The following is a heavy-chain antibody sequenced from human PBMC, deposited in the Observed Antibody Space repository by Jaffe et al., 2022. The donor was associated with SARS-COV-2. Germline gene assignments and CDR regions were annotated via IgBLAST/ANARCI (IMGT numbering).Heavy chain of an antibody. D-gene: IGHD3-10*01. CDR3: ATNPCITCGLDL. Sequence: QLQLQESGPGLVKPSETLSLTCTVSGGSISSIKYYWGWIRQPPGEGLEWIGSMSYSGTTYYNPSLKSRVTISVDTSKNQFSLRMSSVTAADTAVYYCATNPCITCGLDLWGQGTTVTVSS. CDR2: MSYSGTT. CDR1: GGSISSIKYY. J-gene: IGHJ6*02. V-gene: IGHV4-39*01.